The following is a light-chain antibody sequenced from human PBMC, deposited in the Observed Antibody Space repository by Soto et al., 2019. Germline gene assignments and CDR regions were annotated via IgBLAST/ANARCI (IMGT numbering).Light chain of an antibody. V-gene: IGLV1-47*01. Sequence: QSVLTQPPSASGTPGQRATISCSGSSSNIGSNYVYWYQRLPGTAPKLLIYRNNQRPSGVPDRFSGSKSGTSASLAISGLRSEDEADYYCAAWDDSLSVVFGGGTKVTVL. CDR3: AAWDDSLSVV. J-gene: IGLJ2*01. CDR1: SSNIGSNY. CDR2: RNN.